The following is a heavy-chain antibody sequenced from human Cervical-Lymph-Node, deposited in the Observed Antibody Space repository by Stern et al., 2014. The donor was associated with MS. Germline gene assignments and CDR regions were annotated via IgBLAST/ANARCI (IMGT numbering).Heavy chain of an antibody. CDR2: VYYTGST. D-gene: IGHD1-26*01. CDR1: GGSITSSSYY. Sequence: QVQLVQSGPGLVKPSETLSLTCTVSGGSITSSSYYWGWIRQPPGRGLEYIGTVYYTGSTFYDPSLKSRVTISVDTSTNQVALKLPSGTAADTAVYYCVRPDIMGTIWNWGQGTLVTVSS. J-gene: IGHJ4*02. CDR3: VRPDIMGTIWN. V-gene: IGHV4-39*01.